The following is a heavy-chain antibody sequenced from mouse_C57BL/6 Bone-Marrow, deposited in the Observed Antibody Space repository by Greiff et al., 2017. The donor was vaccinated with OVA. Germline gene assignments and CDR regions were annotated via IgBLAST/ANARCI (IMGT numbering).Heavy chain of an antibody. CDR3: ARSEDDGYFFYFDY. CDR1: GYAFTNYL. V-gene: IGHV1-54*01. D-gene: IGHD2-3*01. CDR2: INPGSGGT. Sequence: QVQLQQSGAELVRPGTSVKVSCKASGYAFTNYLIEWVKQRPGQGLEWIGVINPGSGGTNYTEKFKGKATLTADKSSSTAYMQLSSLTSEDSAVYFCARSEDDGYFFYFDYWGQGTTLTVSS. J-gene: IGHJ2*01.